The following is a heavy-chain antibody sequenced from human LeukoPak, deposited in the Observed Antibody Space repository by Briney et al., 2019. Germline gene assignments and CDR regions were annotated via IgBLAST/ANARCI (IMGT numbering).Heavy chain of an antibody. CDR1: GLTFSVAW. D-gene: IGHD3-10*01. V-gene: IGHV3-15*01. J-gene: IGHJ4*02. Sequence: PGGSLRLSCAASGLTFSVAWMSWVRQAPGKGLEWVGRIKSKTDGGTTDYAAPVKGRFTISRDDSKNTLYLQMNSLKTEDTAVYYCTTVGLTYYYGSGSYPLDYWGQGTLVTVSS. CDR2: IKSKTDGGTT. CDR3: TTVGLTYYYGSGSYPLDY.